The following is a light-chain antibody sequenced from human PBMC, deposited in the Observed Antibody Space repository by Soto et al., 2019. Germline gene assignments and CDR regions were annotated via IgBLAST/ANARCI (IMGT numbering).Light chain of an antibody. CDR1: SSDVGGYNY. Sequence: QSAPTQPPSASGSPGQSAPISCTGTSSDVGGYNYVSWYQQYPGKAPKLMIYEVSKRPSGVPDRFSGSKSGNTASLTVSGLQPEDEADYYCSSYAGSSTWVFGGGTKLTVL. V-gene: IGLV2-8*01. CDR2: EVS. CDR3: SSYAGSSTWV. J-gene: IGLJ2*01.